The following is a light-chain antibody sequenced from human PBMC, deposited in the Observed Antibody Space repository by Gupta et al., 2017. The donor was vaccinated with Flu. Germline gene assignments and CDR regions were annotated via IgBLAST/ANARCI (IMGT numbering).Light chain of an antibody. V-gene: IGLV1-47*01. J-gene: IGLJ1*01. CDR1: SSNIGSNN. CDR3: EAWDDSRGGCYV. Sequence: VTISCSGSSSNIGSNNVYCFQQLPDTAPNHLIYRNYQRPSGVTARCSGSKSGTSASLAISGLRSEEEADYYCEAWDDSRGGCYVFGTGTRVTVL. CDR2: RNY.